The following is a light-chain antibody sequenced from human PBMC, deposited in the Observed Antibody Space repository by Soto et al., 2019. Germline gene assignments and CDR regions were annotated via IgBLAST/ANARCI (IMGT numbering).Light chain of an antibody. CDR2: EAS. J-gene: IGLJ2*01. CDR1: SSDVGSYNL. CDR3: CSYAGSSTFL. V-gene: IGLV2-23*02. Sequence: QYVLTQLASVSVSPGQSIASSCTGTSSDVGSYNLVSCYQQHPGKAPKRMIYEASKRPSGVSNRFSGSKSGNTASLTISGLQAEDEADYYCCSYAGSSTFLFGGGTTLTL.